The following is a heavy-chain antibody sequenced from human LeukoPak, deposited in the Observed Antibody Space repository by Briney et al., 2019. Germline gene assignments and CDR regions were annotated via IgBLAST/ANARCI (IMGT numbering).Heavy chain of an antibody. D-gene: IGHD2-15*01. Sequence: GGSLRLSCAASGFTFSRDSMNWVRQAPGKGLEWISYISYDSAIKYYADSARGRFTISRDNAKNSLSLQMHSLRAEDTAVYYCVRDNPRCCGVVPVNIDDFWGQGTLVTVSS. V-gene: IGHV3-48*01. CDR1: GFTFSRDS. CDR3: VRDNPRCCGVVPVNIDDF. CDR2: ISYDSAIK. J-gene: IGHJ4*02.